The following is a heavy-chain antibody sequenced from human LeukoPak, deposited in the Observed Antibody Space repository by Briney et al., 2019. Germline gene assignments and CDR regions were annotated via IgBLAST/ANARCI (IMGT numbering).Heavy chain of an antibody. D-gene: IGHD6-13*01. CDR1: GDSVSSNSAA. Sequence: SQTLSLTCAISGDSVSSNSAAWNWIRQSPSRGLEWLGRTYYRSKWYNDYAVSVKSRITINPDTSKNQFSLQLNSVTPEDTAVYCCARSPRIAAAARRVPDAFDIWGQGTMVTVSS. CDR2: TYYRSKWYN. J-gene: IGHJ3*02. V-gene: IGHV6-1*01. CDR3: ARSPRIAAAARRVPDAFDI.